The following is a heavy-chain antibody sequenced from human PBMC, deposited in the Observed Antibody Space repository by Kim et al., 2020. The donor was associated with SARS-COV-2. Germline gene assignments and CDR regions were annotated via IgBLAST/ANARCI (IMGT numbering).Heavy chain of an antibody. J-gene: IGHJ5*02. CDR3: ARGSIVGAADNWFDP. Sequence: PSFQGHVTISADKSISTAYLQWSSLKASDTAMYYCARGSIVGAADNWFDPWGQGTLVTVSS. V-gene: IGHV5-10-1*01. D-gene: IGHD1-26*01.